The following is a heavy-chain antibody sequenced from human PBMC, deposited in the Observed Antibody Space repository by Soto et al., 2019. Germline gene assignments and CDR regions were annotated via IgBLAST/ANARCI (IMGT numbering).Heavy chain of an antibody. J-gene: IGHJ4*02. Sequence: SETLSLTCTVSGGSISSGDYYWSWIRQPPGKGLEWIGYIYYSGSTYYNPSLKSRVTISVDTSKNQFSLKLSSVTAADTAVYYCARDSMERGSFDYWGQGTLVTVSS. V-gene: IGHV4-30-4*01. CDR3: ARDSMERGSFDY. CDR1: GGSISSGDYY. D-gene: IGHD2-2*01. CDR2: IYYSGST.